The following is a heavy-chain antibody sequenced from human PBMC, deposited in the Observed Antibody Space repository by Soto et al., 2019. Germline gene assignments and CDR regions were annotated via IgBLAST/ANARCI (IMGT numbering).Heavy chain of an antibody. Sequence: GASVKVSCKVSGYTLTELSMHCVRQAPGKGLEWMGGFDPEDGGTNYAQKFQGWVTMTRDTSISTAYMELSRLRSDDTAVYYCARDPSPYYDSSGHYYVHAFDIWVQGTMVTVPS. CDR1: GYTLTELS. V-gene: IGHV1-24*01. CDR3: ARDPSPYYDSSGHYYVHAFDI. CDR2: FDPEDGGT. D-gene: IGHD3-22*01. J-gene: IGHJ3*02.